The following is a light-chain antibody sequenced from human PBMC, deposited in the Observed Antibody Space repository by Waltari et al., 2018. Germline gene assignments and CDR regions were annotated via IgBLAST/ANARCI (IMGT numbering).Light chain of an antibody. CDR1: QTVRTTY. V-gene: IGKV3-20*01. CDR3: QQYDISPLT. Sequence: EIVLTQSPGTLSLSPGERATLSCSASQTVRTTYLAWYQQKPGQAPTLLIYGASSRATCIPDRFSGSGSGTDFSLTISSLEPEDFAVYYCQQYDISPLTFGGGTKVEIK. CDR2: GAS. J-gene: IGKJ4*01.